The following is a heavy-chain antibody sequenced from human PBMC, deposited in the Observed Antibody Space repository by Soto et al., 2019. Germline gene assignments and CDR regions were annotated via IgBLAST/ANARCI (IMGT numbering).Heavy chain of an antibody. CDR2: ISYSGNT. CDR1: GGSFSSGDYY. D-gene: IGHD4-4*01. CDR3: ARALNANRGLQLWN. Sequence: VQLQESGPGLVKPSQTLSLTCSVSGGSFSSGDYYWTWIRQPPGKGLEWIGYISYSGNTHYNPSLKSRVIISVDMSKIQFSLKLSSVTAADTAMYYCARALNANRGLQLWNWGQGTLVTVSS. V-gene: IGHV4-30-4*01. J-gene: IGHJ4*02.